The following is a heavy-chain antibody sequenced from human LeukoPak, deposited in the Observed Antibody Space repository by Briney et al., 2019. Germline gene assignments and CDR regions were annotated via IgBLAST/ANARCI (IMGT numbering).Heavy chain of an antibody. J-gene: IGHJ3*02. D-gene: IGHD6-6*01. CDR3: ARELVRAGHAFDI. CDR1: GYTFTSYD. V-gene: IGHV1-8*03. Sequence: ASVKVSCKASGYTFTSYDINWVRQATGQGLEWMGWMNPNSGNTGYAQKFQGRVTITRNTSISTVYMELSSLRSEDTAVYYCARELVRAGHAFDIWGQGTMVTVSS. CDR2: MNPNSGNT.